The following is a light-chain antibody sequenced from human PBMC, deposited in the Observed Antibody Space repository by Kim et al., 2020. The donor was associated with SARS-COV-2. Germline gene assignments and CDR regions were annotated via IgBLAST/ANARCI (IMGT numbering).Light chain of an antibody. CDR3: ISYAGSNRLI. CDR1: SSDVGGYNY. CDR2: EVN. J-gene: IGLJ2*01. Sequence: QSVLTQPPSASGSPGQSVTISCTGTSSDVGGYNYVSWHQQHPGKAPKLMIYEVNKRPSGVPDRFSGSKSGNTASLTVSGLQAEDEAQYYCISYAGSNRLIFGGGTQLTVL. V-gene: IGLV2-8*01.